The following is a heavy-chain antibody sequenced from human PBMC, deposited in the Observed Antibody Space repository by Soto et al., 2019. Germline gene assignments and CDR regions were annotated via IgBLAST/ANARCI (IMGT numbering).Heavy chain of an antibody. J-gene: IGHJ4*02. CDR3: ARDFYFDY. CDR2: ISSSSSTI. V-gene: IGHV3-48*01. CDR1: GFTFSSYS. Sequence: GSLRLSCAASGFTFSSYSMNWVRQAPGKGLEWVSYISSSSSTIYYADSVKGRFTISRDNAKNSLYLQMNSPRAEDTAVYYCARDFYFDYWGQGTLVTVSS.